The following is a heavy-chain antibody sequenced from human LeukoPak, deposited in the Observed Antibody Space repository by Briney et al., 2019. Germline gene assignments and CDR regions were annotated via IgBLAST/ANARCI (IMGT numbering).Heavy chain of an antibody. V-gene: IGHV3-13*01. Sequence: GGSLRLSCAASGYTFSSYDMHWVRQSTGKGLEWVSGIGIAGDTYHVDSVKGRFTISRENAKNSLYLQMNSLRAGDTAVYYCVRASRAAAGEFDYWGQGTLVTVSS. CDR2: IGIAGDT. CDR3: VRASRAAAGEFDY. D-gene: IGHD6-13*01. J-gene: IGHJ4*02. CDR1: GYTFSSYD.